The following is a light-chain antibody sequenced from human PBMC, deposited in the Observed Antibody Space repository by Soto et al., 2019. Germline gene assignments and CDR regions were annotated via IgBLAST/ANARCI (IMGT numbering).Light chain of an antibody. J-gene: IGLJ2*01. V-gene: IGLV2-14*01. CDR2: DVS. CDR1: SSDVGGYNS. CDR3: SSYTSTSFVV. Sequence: QSALTQPASVSGSPGQSITFSCTGTSSDVGGYNSVSWYQQHPGKAPKLMIYDVSHRPSGVSNRFSGTKSGNTASLTISGLQADDEADYYCSSYTSTSFVVFGGGTKLTVL.